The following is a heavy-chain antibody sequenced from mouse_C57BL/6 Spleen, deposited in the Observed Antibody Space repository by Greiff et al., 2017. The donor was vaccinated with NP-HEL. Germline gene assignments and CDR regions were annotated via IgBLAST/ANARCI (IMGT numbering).Heavy chain of an antibody. CDR2: IYPGDGDT. V-gene: IGHV1-82*01. CDR1: GYAFSSSW. CDR3: AKGDVDY. J-gene: IGHJ2*01. Sequence: LQESGPELVKPGASVKISCKASGYAFSSSWMNWVKQRPGKGLEWIGRIYPGDGDTNYNGKFKGKATLTADKSSSTAYMQLSSLTSEDSAVYFCAKGDVDYWGQGTTLTVSS.